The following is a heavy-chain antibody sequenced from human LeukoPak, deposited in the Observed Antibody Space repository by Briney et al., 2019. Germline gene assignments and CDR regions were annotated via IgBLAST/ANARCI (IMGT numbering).Heavy chain of an antibody. J-gene: IGHJ3*02. V-gene: IGHV4-61*01. Sequence: PSETLSLTCTVSGGSISSGTYYWSWIRQHPGKGLECIGYIYYSGSTYYNPSLKSRVTISVDTSKNQISLKLSSVTAADTAVYYCARVLDYYDSSGYYRGSGTQEAFDIWGQGTMVTVSS. CDR2: IYYSGST. D-gene: IGHD3-22*01. CDR3: ARVLDYYDSSGYYRGSGTQEAFDI. CDR1: GGSISSGTYY.